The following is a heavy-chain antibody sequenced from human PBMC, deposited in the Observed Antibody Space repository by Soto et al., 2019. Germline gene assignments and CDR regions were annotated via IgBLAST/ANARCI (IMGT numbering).Heavy chain of an antibody. CDR3: ARDKGELGITFDN. CDR2: IIPIFATA. Sequence: QVQLVQSGADVKKPGSSVKVSCKASGGSFSTSAIHWVRQAPGQGLEWMGGIIPIFATANYAQKFQGRVTITADKSTSTVYMEMSGLTSADTAVFFCARDKGELGITFDNWCQGTLVTVSS. CDR1: GGSFSTSA. J-gene: IGHJ4*02. D-gene: IGHD7-27*01. V-gene: IGHV1-69*06.